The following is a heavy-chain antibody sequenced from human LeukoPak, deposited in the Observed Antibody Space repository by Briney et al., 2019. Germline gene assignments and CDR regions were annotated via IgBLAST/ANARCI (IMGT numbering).Heavy chain of an antibody. CDR2: ISSSGSTI. D-gene: IGHD2-15*01. V-gene: IGHV3-48*03. CDR3: ARSVVVVAATPLDV. Sequence: PGGSLRLSCAASGFTFSSYEMNWVRQAPGKGLECVSYISSSGSTIYYADSVKGRFTISRDNAKNSLYLQMNSLRAEDTAVYYCARSVVVVAATPLDVWGKGTTVTISS. J-gene: IGHJ6*04. CDR1: GFTFSSYE.